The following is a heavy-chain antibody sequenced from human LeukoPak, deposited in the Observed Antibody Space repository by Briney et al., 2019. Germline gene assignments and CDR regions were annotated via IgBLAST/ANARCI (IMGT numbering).Heavy chain of an antibody. D-gene: IGHD2-21*02. CDR2: ISDRGDGT. CDR1: GFSLTTYA. CDR3: AKGRWGLTINNFDL. Sequence: GGSLRLSCVASGFSLTTYAMGWVRQAPGKGLEWVSVISDRGDGTYYGDSVKGRFTISRDSSKNTLYLQMNSLGGEDTALYYCAKGRWGLTINNFDLWGQGTMVTVSS. J-gene: IGHJ3*01. V-gene: IGHV3-23*01.